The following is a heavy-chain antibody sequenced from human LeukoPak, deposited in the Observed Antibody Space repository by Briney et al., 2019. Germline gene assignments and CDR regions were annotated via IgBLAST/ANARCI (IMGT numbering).Heavy chain of an antibody. CDR1: GYTFTGYY. CDR2: INPNSGGT. D-gene: IGHD2-21*01. J-gene: IGHJ4*02. V-gene: IGHV1-2*02. Sequence: GASVKVSCKASGYTFTGYYMHWVRQAPGQGLEWMGWINPNSGGTNYAQKFQGRVTMTRGTSISTAYMELSRLRSDDTAVYCCARGAPTSTYCGGDCSVWGQGTLVTVSS. CDR3: ARGAPTSTYCGGDCSV.